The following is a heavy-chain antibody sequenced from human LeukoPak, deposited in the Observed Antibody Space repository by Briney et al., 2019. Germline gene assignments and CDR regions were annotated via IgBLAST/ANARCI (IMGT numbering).Heavy chain of an antibody. CDR3: ARVSGGYSSSWYRWFDP. CDR1: GGTFSSYT. Sequence: GSSVKVSCKASGGTFSSYTISWVRRAPGQGLEWMGRIIPILGIANYAQKFQGRVTITADKSTSTAYMELSSLRSEDTAVCYCARVSGGYSSSWYRWFDPWGQGTLVTVSS. J-gene: IGHJ5*02. D-gene: IGHD6-13*01. CDR2: IIPILGIA. V-gene: IGHV1-69*02.